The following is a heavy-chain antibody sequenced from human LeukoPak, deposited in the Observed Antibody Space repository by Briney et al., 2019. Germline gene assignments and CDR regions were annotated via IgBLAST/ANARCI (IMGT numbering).Heavy chain of an antibody. CDR1: GGSISSDQYW. CDR2: IYYSGST. V-gene: IGHV4-31*03. Sequence: PSETLSLTCTVSGGSISSDQYWWSWIRQHPGKGLEWIGYIYYSGSTYNNPSLKSRVTISIVTSKNQFFLRLRSVTAADTAVYYCARLHKVNWFDPWGQGTLVTLSS. CDR3: ARLHKVNWFDP. J-gene: IGHJ5*02. D-gene: IGHD4-11*01.